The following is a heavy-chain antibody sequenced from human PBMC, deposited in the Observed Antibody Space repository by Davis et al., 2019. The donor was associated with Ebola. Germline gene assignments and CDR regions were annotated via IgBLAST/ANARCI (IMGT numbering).Heavy chain of an antibody. D-gene: IGHD4-17*01. CDR2: ISAYNGNT. CDR3: ASGVTVTGGY. J-gene: IGHJ4*02. V-gene: IGHV1-18*01. Sequence: AASVKVSCKASGYTFTSYDINWVRQATGQGLEWMGWISAYNGNTNYAQKLQGRVTMTRDTSTSTVYMELSSLRSEDTAVYYCASGVTVTGGYWGQGTLVTVSS. CDR1: GYTFTSYD.